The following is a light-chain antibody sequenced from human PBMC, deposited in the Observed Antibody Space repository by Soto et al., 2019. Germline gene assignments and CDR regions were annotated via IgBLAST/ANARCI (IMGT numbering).Light chain of an antibody. CDR1: SSDIGGYNY. CDR3: CSYAGNYYV. CDR2: DVS. V-gene: IGLV2-11*01. J-gene: IGLJ1*01. Sequence: QSVLTQPRSVSGSPGQSVTISCTGTSSDIGGYNYVSWYQQHPDKAPKLMIYDVSKRPSGVPDRFSGSKSGSTASLTISGLQAEDEADYYCCSYAGNYYVFGTGTKVTVL.